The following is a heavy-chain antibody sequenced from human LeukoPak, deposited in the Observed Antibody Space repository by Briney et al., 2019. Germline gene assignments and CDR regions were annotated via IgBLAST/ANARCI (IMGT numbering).Heavy chain of an antibody. V-gene: IGHV4-39*01. J-gene: IGHJ4*02. D-gene: IGHD4-17*01. CDR2: IYYSGST. Sequence: SETLSLTCTVSGGSISSSSYYWGWIRQPPGKGREWMGSIYYSGSTYYHPSLKSRVTISVDTSKNQFSLKLSSVTAADTAVYYCASKITVTIDYWGQGTLVTVSS. CDR1: GGSISSSSYY. CDR3: ASKITVTIDY.